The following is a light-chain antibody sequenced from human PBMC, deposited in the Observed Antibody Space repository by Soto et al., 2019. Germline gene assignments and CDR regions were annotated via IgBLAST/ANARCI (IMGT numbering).Light chain of an antibody. CDR3: QQHNGWPLT. V-gene: IGKV3-15*01. Sequence: EIVLTQSPATLSLSPGETATLSCRASQGLTDRLAWYQQKPGQTPRLVIYETSTRAAGIPARFSGSGSGTDFTLTISSLQTEDFAVYYCQQHNGWPLTFGGGTKVEIK. CDR2: ETS. CDR1: QGLTDR. J-gene: IGKJ4*01.